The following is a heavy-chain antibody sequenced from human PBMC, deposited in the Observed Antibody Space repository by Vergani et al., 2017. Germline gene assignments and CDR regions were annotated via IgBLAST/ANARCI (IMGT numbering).Heavy chain of an antibody. J-gene: IGHJ4*02. CDR1: GGSFSGYY. Sequence: QVQLQQWGAGLLKPSETLSLTCAVYGGSFSGYYWSWIRQPPGKGLEWIGEINHSGSTNYNPSLKSRVTISVDTSKNQFSLKLSSVTAADTAVYYCARASGGLCSSTSCHHTRGFDYWGQGTLVTVSS. D-gene: IGHD2-2*01. V-gene: IGHV4-34*01. CDR2: INHSGST. CDR3: ARASGGLCSSTSCHHTRGFDY.